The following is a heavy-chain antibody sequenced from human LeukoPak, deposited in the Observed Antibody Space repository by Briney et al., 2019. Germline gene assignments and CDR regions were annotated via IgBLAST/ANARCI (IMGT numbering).Heavy chain of an antibody. V-gene: IGHV4-34*01. CDR3: ARGVERTALVPPYYFDF. CDR2: ISHFGRT. Sequence: SETLSLTCTVYDDSYRDYYWTWIRQPPGKGLEWLGEISHFGRTNYSPSLKSRLTMSVGASRNQFSLTLTSVTAADTAVYYCARGVERTALVPPYYFDFWGQGSLVTVSS. J-gene: IGHJ4*02. D-gene: IGHD5-18*01. CDR1: DDSYRDYY.